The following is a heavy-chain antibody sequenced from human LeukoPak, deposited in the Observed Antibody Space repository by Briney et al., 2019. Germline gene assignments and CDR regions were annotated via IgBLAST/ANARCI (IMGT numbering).Heavy chain of an antibody. CDR1: GFTFSSSW. V-gene: IGHV3-74*01. CDR2: INSDESIT. CDR3: ARGLVPGFLDY. D-gene: IGHD4-11*01. J-gene: IGHJ4*02. Sequence: GGSLRLSCAASGFTFSSSWMYWVRQAPGKGLVWVSRINSDESITTYADSAKGRFTISRDNAKNTLYLQMNSLRAEDTAVYYCARGLVPGFLDYWGQGTPVTVSS.